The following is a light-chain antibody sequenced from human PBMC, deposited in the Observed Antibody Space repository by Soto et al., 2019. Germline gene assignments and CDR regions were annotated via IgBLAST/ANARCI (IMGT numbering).Light chain of an antibody. V-gene: IGLV2-14*01. J-gene: IGLJ1*01. Sequence: QSALTQPASVSGSLGQSITISCTGTSSDVGGYNYVSWYQQDPGKAPKLMIYEVNNRPSGVSNRFSGSKSGNTASLTISGLQAEDETDYYCSSYTSSSALDRVFGTGTKVNVL. CDR1: SSDVGGYNY. CDR3: SSYTSSSALDRV. CDR2: EVN.